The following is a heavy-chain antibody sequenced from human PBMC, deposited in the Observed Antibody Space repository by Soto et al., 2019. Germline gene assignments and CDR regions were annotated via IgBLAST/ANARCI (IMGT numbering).Heavy chain of an antibody. V-gene: IGHV1-18*01. Sequence: ASVKVSCKASGYTFTSYGISWVRQAPGQGLQWMGWISAYNGNTNYAQKLQGRVTMTTDTSTSTAYMELRSLRSDDTAVYYCAREGYCSGGSCYSWLDPWGQGTLVTVSS. CDR2: ISAYNGNT. CDR1: GYTFTSYG. CDR3: AREGYCSGGSCYSWLDP. D-gene: IGHD2-15*01. J-gene: IGHJ5*02.